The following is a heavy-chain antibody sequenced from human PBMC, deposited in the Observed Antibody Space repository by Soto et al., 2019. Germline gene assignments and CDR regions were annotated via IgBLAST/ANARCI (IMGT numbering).Heavy chain of an antibody. CDR1: GYTFTSYD. Sequence: ASVKVSCKASGYTFTSYDINWVRQATGQGLEWMGWMNPNSGNTGYAQKFQGRVTMTRNTSISTAYMELSSLRSEDTAVYYCARGYCSGGNCYGYYYDGMDVWRQGTTVTVSS. D-gene: IGHD2-15*01. J-gene: IGHJ6*01. V-gene: IGHV1-8*01. CDR2: MNPNSGNT. CDR3: ARGYCSGGNCYGYYYDGMDV.